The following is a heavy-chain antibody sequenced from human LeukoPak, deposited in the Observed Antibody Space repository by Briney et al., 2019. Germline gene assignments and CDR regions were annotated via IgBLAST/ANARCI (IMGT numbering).Heavy chain of an antibody. V-gene: IGHV3-23*01. CDR1: GFTFSSYG. D-gene: IGHD1-26*01. CDR2: ISRIDGST. Sequence: GGSLGLSCAASGFTFSSYGMSWVRQAPGKGLEWVSGISRIDGSTYYADSVKGRFTVSRDNSKNTLYLQMNSLRAEDTAVYYCAKVASGSYYNWPFDYWGQGTLVTVSS. CDR3: AKVASGSYYNWPFDY. J-gene: IGHJ4*02.